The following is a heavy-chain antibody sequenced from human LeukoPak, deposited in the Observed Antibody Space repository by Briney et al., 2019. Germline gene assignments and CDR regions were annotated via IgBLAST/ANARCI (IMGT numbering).Heavy chain of an antibody. Sequence: SETLSLTCAVYGGSFSDYYWTWVRQTPGKGLEWIGEMSPSGSSNYNPSLKSRVTISVDTSKNQFSLKLRSVTAADTAVYYCARGRQDVNMILVVMAGVSYYLDVWSKGTTVTVS. V-gene: IGHV4-34*01. CDR3: ARGRQDVNMILVVMAGVSYYLDV. CDR2: MSPSGSS. J-gene: IGHJ6*03. CDR1: GGSFSDYY. D-gene: IGHD3-22*01.